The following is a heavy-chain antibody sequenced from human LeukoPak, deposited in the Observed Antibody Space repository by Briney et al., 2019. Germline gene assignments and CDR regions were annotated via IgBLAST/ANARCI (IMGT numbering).Heavy chain of an antibody. Sequence: PSETLSLTCSVSGGSISSSNYYWGWLRQPPGKGLEWLGSMYYSGSTYYNPSLKGRVTISGDTSKNQFSLKLSSVTAADTAVYYCARDEALAYCGGDCTFLGSKRFDPWGQGTLVTVSS. V-gene: IGHV4-39*07. CDR3: ARDEALAYCGGDCTFLGSKRFDP. CDR2: MYYSGST. CDR1: GGSISSSNYY. D-gene: IGHD2-21*02. J-gene: IGHJ5*02.